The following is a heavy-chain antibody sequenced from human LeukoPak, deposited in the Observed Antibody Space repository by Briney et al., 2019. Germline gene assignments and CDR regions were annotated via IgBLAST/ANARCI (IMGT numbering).Heavy chain of an antibody. CDR3: AREGTKYSYGLYYFDY. CDR2: IYYSGST. D-gene: IGHD5-18*01. Sequence: PSETLSLTCTVSGGSISSYYWSWIRQPPGKGLEWIGYIYYSGSTNYNPSLKSRVTISVDTSKNQFSLKLSSVTAADTAVYYCAREGTKYSYGLYYFDYWGQGTLVTVSS. V-gene: IGHV4-59*01. CDR1: GGSISSYY. J-gene: IGHJ4*02.